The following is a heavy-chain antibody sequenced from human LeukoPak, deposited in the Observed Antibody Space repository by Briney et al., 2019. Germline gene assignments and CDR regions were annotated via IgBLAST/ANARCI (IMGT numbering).Heavy chain of an antibody. V-gene: IGHV4-34*01. CDR1: GGSFSGYY. CDR3: ARDQSQLGDFDS. Sequence: SETLSLTCAVYGGSFSGYYWSWIRQPPGKGLEWIGEINHSGGTNYNPSLKSRVTISVDTSKNQFSLRLTSVTAADTAVYYCARDQSQLGDFDSWGQGALVTVSS. CDR2: INHSGGT. J-gene: IGHJ4*02. D-gene: IGHD1-1*01.